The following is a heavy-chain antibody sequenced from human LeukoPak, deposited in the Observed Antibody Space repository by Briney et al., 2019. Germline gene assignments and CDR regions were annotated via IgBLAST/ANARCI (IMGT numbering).Heavy chain of an antibody. CDR1: GGTFSSYA. V-gene: IGHV1-69*01. J-gene: IGHJ6*03. CDR3: ARDSPITMVRGLYYYYMDV. D-gene: IGHD3-10*01. CDR2: LIPIFGTA. Sequence: SVKVSCKASGGTFSSYAISWVRQAPGQGLEWMGGLIPIFGTANYAQKFQGRVTITADESTSTAYMELSSLRSEDTAVFYCARDSPITMVRGLYYYYMDVWRRGTTVTVSS.